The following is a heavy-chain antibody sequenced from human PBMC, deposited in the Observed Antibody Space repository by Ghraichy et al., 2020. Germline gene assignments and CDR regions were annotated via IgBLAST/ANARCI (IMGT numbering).Heavy chain of an antibody. CDR3: ATPTRLLVSFGGVIAKGSELYYYYAMDV. Sequence: SVKVSCKASGVTFSSYAISWVRQAPGQGLEWMGGIIPIFGTPNYAQKFQDRVTITADESTSTVYMELSSLRSEDTAVYYCATPTRLLVSFGGVIAKGSELYYYYAMDVWGQGTTVTVSS. J-gene: IGHJ6*02. CDR1: GVTFSSYA. D-gene: IGHD3-16*02. CDR2: IIPIFGTP. V-gene: IGHV1-69*13.